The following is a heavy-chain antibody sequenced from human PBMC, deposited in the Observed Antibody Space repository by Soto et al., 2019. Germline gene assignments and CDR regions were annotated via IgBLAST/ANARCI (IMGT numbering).Heavy chain of an antibody. J-gene: IGHJ3*02. CDR3: AKEDDLWTNGQFNI. D-gene: IGHD3-3*01. CDR2: ISGSGGDT. V-gene: IGHV3-23*01. Sequence: EVQLLESGGGWVQPGGSLRLSCAASGFTLSSYDMSWVRQAPGKGLEWVSAISGSGGDTFYADSVKGRFTISRDNSKNTLYVQMNSLRSEDTAIYCCAKEDDLWTNGQFNIWGQGTMVTVSS. CDR1: GFTLSSYD.